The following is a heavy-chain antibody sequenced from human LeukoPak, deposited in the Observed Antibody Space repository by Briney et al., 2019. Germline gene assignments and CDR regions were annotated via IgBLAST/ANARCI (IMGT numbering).Heavy chain of an antibody. V-gene: IGHV4-61*02. D-gene: IGHD3-10*01. CDR1: GGSISSGTYY. CDR3: ARGLIDSGSYYT. Sequence: SETLSLTCTVSGGSISSGTYYWSWIRQPAGKGLEWIGRIYVRGNTNYNPSLTSRVTISIDAPKNQFSLKLSSVTAADTAVYYCARGLIDSGSYYTWGQGTLVTVSS. CDR2: IYVRGNT. J-gene: IGHJ5*02.